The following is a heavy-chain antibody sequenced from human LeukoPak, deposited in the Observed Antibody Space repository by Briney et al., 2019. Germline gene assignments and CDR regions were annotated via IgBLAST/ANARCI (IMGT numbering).Heavy chain of an antibody. J-gene: IGHJ4*02. D-gene: IGHD3-3*01. CDR3: ARSTYYDFWSGYLFDY. CDR2: ISSSSSYI. Sequence: GGSLRLSCAASGFTFSSYSMNWVRQAPGKGLEWVSSISSSSSYIYYADSVKGRFTISKDNSKNTLYLQMNSLRAEDTAVYYCARSTYYDFWSGYLFDYWGQGTLVTVSS. CDR1: GFTFSSYS. V-gene: IGHV3-21*01.